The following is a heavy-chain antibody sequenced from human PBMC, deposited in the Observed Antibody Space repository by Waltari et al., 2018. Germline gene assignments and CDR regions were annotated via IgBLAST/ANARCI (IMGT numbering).Heavy chain of an antibody. CDR2: IRIKAYGGTT. J-gene: IGHJ4*02. CDR1: GFTFGDYA. Sequence: EVQLVESGGGLVQPGRSLRLSCTASGFTFGDYAMSWVSQAPGKGLEWVGFIRIKAYGGTTEYAASVKGRFTISRDDSKSIAYLQMNSLKTEDTAVYYCTRDHPPLYYYDSSGYLDYWGQGTLVTVSS. D-gene: IGHD3-22*01. CDR3: TRDHPPLYYYDSSGYLDY. V-gene: IGHV3-49*04.